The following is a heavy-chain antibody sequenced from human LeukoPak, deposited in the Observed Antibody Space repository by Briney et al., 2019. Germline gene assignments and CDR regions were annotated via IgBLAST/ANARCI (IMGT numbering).Heavy chain of an antibody. D-gene: IGHD2-15*01. V-gene: IGHV4-61*01. CDR2: IYYSGST. Sequence: SETLSLTCTVSGGSVSRGSYYWSWIRQPPGKGLEWIGYIYYSGSTNYNPSLKSRVTISVDTSKNQFSLKLSSVAAADTAVYYCARDPRSSGYCSGGSCSDWFDPWGQGTLVTVSS. J-gene: IGHJ5*02. CDR3: ARDPRSSGYCSGGSCSDWFDP. CDR1: GGSVSRGSYY.